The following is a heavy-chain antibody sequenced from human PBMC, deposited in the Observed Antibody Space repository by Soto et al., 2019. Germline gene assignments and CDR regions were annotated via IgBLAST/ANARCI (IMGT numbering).Heavy chain of an antibody. D-gene: IGHD2-2*01. CDR1: GYTFTSYG. CDR3: ARGSHNIVVVPAATMEEFDY. V-gene: IGHV1-18*01. J-gene: IGHJ4*02. Sequence: QVQLVQSGAEVKKPGASVKVSCKASGYTFTSYGISWVRQAPGQGLEWMGWISAYNGNTNYAQKLQGRVTMTTDTSTSTAYMELRSLRSDDTAVYYCARGSHNIVVVPAATMEEFDYWGQGTLVTVSS. CDR2: ISAYNGNT.